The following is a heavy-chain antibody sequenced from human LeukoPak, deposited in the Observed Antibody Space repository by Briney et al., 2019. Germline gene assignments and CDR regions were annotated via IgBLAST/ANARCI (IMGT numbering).Heavy chain of an antibody. D-gene: IGHD1-26*01. CDR2: ISPNSGGT. CDR1: GYTFTGYY. Sequence: GASVKVSCKASGYTFTGYYMHWVRQAPGQGLEWMGWISPNSGGTNYAQKFQGRVTMTRDTSISTAYMELSRLRSDDTAVYYCARGDIVGVRGFDYWGQGTLVTVSS. V-gene: IGHV1-2*02. J-gene: IGHJ4*02. CDR3: ARGDIVGVRGFDY.